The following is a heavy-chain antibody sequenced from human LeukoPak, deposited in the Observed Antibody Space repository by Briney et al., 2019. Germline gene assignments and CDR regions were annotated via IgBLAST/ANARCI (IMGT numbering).Heavy chain of an antibody. CDR1: GFTFSIYA. Sequence: GGSLRLSCAASGFTFSIYAMSWVRQAPGKGLEWVSAISGSGGSTYYADSVKGRFTISRDNSKNTLYLQMNSLRAEDTAVYYCAKGTVTTSGDYYGMDVWGQGTTVTVSS. V-gene: IGHV3-23*01. CDR2: ISGSGGST. D-gene: IGHD4-17*01. CDR3: AKGTVTTSGDYYGMDV. J-gene: IGHJ6*02.